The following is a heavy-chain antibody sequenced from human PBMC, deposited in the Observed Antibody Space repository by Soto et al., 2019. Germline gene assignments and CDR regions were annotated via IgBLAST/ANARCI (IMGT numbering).Heavy chain of an antibody. J-gene: IGHJ4*02. D-gene: IGHD6-19*01. CDR3: ARVGAVAGLFDY. CDR1: GGSISSGGYY. V-gene: IGHV4-31*03. CDR2: ICYSGST. Sequence: SETLSLTCTVSGGSISSGGYYWSWIRQHPGKGLEWIGYICYSGSTYYNPSLKSRVTISVDTSKNQFSLKLSSVTAADTAVYYCARVGAVAGLFDYWGQGTLVTVSS.